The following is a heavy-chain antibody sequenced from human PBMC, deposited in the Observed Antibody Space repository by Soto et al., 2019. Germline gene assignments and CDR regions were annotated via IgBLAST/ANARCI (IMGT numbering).Heavy chain of an antibody. V-gene: IGHV4-39*07. CDR1: GGSITSSSYY. Sequence: PSETLSLTCTVSGGSITSSSYYWGWIRQPPGKGLEWIGNIYYSGSTYYNPSLKSRVTISVDTSKNQFSLKLSSVTAADTAVYYCARGQWGKLLWFGEFKNYYYYYGMDVWGQGTTVTVSS. J-gene: IGHJ6*02. D-gene: IGHD3-10*01. CDR2: IYYSGST. CDR3: ARGQWGKLLWFGEFKNYYYYYGMDV.